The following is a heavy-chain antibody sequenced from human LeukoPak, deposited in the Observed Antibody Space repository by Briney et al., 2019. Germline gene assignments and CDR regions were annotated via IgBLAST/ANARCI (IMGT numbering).Heavy chain of an antibody. D-gene: IGHD1-1*01. CDR3: VKDGRKYMFDY. CDR1: GFTFKRYN. V-gene: IGHV3-30*02. CDR2: VEDDEPSD. Sequence: GGSLRLSCAASGFTFKRYNMHWVRQAPGKGLEWVAFVEDDEPSDSYADSVKGRFTISRDNSKSTVYLQMNSLRPEDTAVYYCVKDGRKYMFDYWGQGILVSVSS. J-gene: IGHJ4*02.